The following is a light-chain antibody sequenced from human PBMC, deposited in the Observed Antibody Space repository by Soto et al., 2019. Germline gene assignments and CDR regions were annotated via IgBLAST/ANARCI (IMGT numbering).Light chain of an antibody. V-gene: IGKV1-5*03. CDR3: QHYDSYSPTWT. Sequence: DIQMTQSPSTLSASVGDRVSITCRASQSIGDWLAWYQQKPGKAPKLLIYKASNLQSGVPSRFSGSGSGTDLALTISSLQPDAFATYYCQHYDSYSPTWTFGQGTKVDIK. CDR2: KAS. CDR1: QSIGDW. J-gene: IGKJ1*01.